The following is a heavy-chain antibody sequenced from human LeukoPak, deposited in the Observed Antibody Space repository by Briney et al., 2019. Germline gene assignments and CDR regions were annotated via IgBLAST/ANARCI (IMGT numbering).Heavy chain of an antibody. D-gene: IGHD5-18*01. CDR2: MNPDSGNT. J-gene: IGHJ4*02. V-gene: IGHV1-8*01. CDR1: GYTFTSYD. Sequence: ASVKVSCKASGYTFTSYDINWVRQATGQGLEWMGWMNPDSGNTGNAQKFQGRVTMTRNTSISTAYMELSSLRSEDTAVYYCAKRGYSYGDFDYWGQGTLVTVSS. CDR3: AKRGYSYGDFDY.